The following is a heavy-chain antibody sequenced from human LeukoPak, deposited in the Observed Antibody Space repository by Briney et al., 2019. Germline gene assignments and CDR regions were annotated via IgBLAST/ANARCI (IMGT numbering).Heavy chain of an antibody. CDR3: ARDGGANYYDSSGFDY. CDR2: IYHSGRT. CDR1: GGSISSSSYY. D-gene: IGHD3-22*01. J-gene: IGHJ4*02. V-gene: IGHV4-39*07. Sequence: SETLSLTCTVSGGSISSSSYYWGWVRQPPGKGLEWIGEIYHSGRTNYNASLKSRVTISVDKSKNQFSLKLSSVTAADTAVYYCARDGGANYYDSSGFDYWGQGTLVTVSS.